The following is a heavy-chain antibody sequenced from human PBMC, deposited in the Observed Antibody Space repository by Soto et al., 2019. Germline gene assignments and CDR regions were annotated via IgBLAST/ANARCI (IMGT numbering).Heavy chain of an antibody. V-gene: IGHV1-69*02. Sequence: GASVKVSCKASGDTFSNHTISWVRQAPGQGLEWMGRIIPILGVANYAQKFQGRVTITADKSTTTAYMELSSLRSADTAVYYCAMDTAMVTSCDIWGQGTMVTVSS. CDR1: GDTFSNHT. J-gene: IGHJ3*02. CDR3: AMDTAMVTSCDI. CDR2: IIPILGVA. D-gene: IGHD5-18*01.